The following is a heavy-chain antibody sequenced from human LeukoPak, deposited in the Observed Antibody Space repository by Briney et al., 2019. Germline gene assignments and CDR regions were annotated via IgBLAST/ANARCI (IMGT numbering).Heavy chain of an antibody. CDR3: ARDRFPRYYYDSSGYGKFDY. D-gene: IGHD3-22*01. V-gene: IGHV1-2*02. Sequence: GASVKVSCKASGYTFTGYYMHWVRQAPGQGLEWMGWINPNSGGTNYAQKFQGRVTMTTDTSTSTAYMELRSLRSDDTAVYYCARDRFPRYYYDSSGYGKFDYWGQGTLVTVSS. J-gene: IGHJ4*02. CDR2: INPNSGGT. CDR1: GYTFTGYY.